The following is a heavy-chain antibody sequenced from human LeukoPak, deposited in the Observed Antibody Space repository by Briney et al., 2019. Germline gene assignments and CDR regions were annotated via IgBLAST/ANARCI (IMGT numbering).Heavy chain of an antibody. J-gene: IGHJ4*02. CDR2: IYYSGST. V-gene: IGHV4-39*05. D-gene: IGHD3-16*01. CDR1: GGSISSSSYY. CDR3: ATGALMTNFDY. Sequence: SETPSLTCTVSGGSISSSSYYWGWIRQPPGEGLEWIGTIYYSGSTYYNPSLKSRVTISVDTSKNQFSLKLSSVTAADTAVYYCATGALMTNFDYWGQGTLVSVSS.